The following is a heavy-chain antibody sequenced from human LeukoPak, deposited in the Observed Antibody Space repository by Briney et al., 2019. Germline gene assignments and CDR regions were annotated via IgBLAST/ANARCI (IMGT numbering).Heavy chain of an antibody. CDR1: GFIFSDYY. CDR2: ISSVSSYT. J-gene: IGHJ4*02. CDR3: ARLHSTAAAGTYDY. Sequence: GGSLRLSCAASGFIFSDYYMTWIRQAPGKGLDWISYISSVSSYTRYADSVKGRFTVSRDNAKNSLYLQMNSLRAEDTAVYYCARLHSTAAAGTYDYWGQGTLVTVSS. V-gene: IGHV3-11*06. D-gene: IGHD6-13*01.